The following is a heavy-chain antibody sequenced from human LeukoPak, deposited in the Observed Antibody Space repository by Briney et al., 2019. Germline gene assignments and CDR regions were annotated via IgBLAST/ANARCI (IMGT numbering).Heavy chain of an antibody. V-gene: IGHV3-30*02. D-gene: IGHD6-13*01. Sequence: GGSLRLSCAASGFTFSSYEMNWVRQAPGKGLEWVAFIRYDGSNKYYADSVKGRFTISRDNSKNTLYLQMNSLRAEDTAVYYCAKEIAAALGLDYWGQGTLVTVSS. CDR3: AKEIAAALGLDY. J-gene: IGHJ4*02. CDR2: IRYDGSNK. CDR1: GFTFSSYE.